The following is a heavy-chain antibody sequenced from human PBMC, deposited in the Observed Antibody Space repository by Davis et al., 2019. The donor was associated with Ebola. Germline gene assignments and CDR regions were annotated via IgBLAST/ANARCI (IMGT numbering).Heavy chain of an antibody. CDR3: ARVEVLLWFGELYPNWFDP. Sequence: SVKVSCKASGGTFSSYAISWARQAPGQGLEWMGGIIPIFGTANYAQKFQGRVTITADESTSTAYMELRSLRSDDTAVYYCARVEVLLWFGELYPNWFDPWGQGTLVTVSS. D-gene: IGHD3-10*01. J-gene: IGHJ5*02. V-gene: IGHV1-69*13. CDR1: GGTFSSYA. CDR2: IIPIFGTA.